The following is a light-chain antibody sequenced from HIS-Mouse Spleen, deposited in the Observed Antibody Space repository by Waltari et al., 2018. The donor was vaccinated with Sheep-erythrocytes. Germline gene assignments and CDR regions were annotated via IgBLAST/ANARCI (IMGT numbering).Light chain of an antibody. CDR1: SSDVGSYNL. J-gene: IGLJ3*02. V-gene: IGLV2-23*01. CDR3: CSYAGSSTPWV. Sequence: QSITISCTGTSSDVGSYNLVSWYQQHPGKAPKLMIYEGSKRPSGVSNGFSGSKSGNPASLTISGLQAEDEADYYCCSYAGSSTPWVFGGGTKLTVL. CDR2: EGS.